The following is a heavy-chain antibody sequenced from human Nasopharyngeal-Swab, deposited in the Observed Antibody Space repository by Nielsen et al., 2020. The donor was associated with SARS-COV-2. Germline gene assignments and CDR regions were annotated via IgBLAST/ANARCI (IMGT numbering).Heavy chain of an antibody. V-gene: IGHV3-30*04. CDR2: ISFDGRRT. Sequence: WIRQPPGKGLEWVAVISFDGRRTYYADSVKGRFTISKGSPQNTLYLQMNSLRGEDTALFYCARGGSPGNYFYYMDVWGKGTTVTVSS. J-gene: IGHJ6*03. D-gene: IGHD3-10*01. CDR3: ARGGSPGNYFYYMDV.